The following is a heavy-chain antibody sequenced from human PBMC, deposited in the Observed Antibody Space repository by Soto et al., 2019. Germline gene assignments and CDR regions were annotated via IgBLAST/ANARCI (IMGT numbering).Heavy chain of an antibody. V-gene: IGHV1-69*08. CDR1: GGTFSSYT. Sequence: QVQLVQSGAEVKKPGSSVKVSCKASGGTFSSYTISWVRQAPGHGLEWMGRIIPIIGIANYAQKFQGRVTITADKSTSTAYMELSSLRSEDTAVYYCARDLGVVCYYYYYGMDVWGQGTTVTVSS. J-gene: IGHJ6*02. CDR3: ARDLGVVCYYYYYGMDV. D-gene: IGHD3-16*01. CDR2: IIPIIGIA.